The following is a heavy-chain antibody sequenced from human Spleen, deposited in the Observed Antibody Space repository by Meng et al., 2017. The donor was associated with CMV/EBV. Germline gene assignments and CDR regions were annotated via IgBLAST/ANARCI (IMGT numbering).Heavy chain of an antibody. CDR2: IYHSGST. J-gene: IGHJ6*02. CDR1: GGSISSSNW. V-gene: IGHV4-4*02. D-gene: IGHD6-13*01. Sequence: SETLSLTCAVSGGSISSSNWWSWVRQPPGKGLEWIGEIYHSGSTNYNPSLKSRVTISVDKSKNQFSLKLSSVTAADTAVYYCARAGVRQQRRGLYYYYYGMDVWGQGTTVTVSS. CDR3: ARAGVRQQRRGLYYYYYGMDV.